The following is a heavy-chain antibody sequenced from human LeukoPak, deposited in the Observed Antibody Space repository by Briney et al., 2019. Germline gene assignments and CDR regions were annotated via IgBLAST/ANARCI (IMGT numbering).Heavy chain of an antibody. CDR1: GGSISDYY. CDR2: IYYSGST. CDR3: ARAAYYYDSSGYYNRSHYYYYGMDV. Sequence: SETLSLTCTVSGGSISDYYWSWIRQPPGKGLEWIGYIYYSGSTNYNPSLKSRVTISVDTSKNQFSLKLSSVTAADTAVYYCARAAYYYDSSGYYNRSHYYYYGMDVWGQGTTVTVSS. J-gene: IGHJ6*02. D-gene: IGHD3-22*01. V-gene: IGHV4-59*12.